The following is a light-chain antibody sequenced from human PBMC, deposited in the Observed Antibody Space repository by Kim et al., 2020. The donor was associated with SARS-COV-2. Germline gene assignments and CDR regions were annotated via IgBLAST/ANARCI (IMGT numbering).Light chain of an antibody. CDR3: QSYDNSLSGYV. J-gene: IGLJ1*01. V-gene: IGLV1-40*01. Sequence: QRVTFSATGSSSTIWAVYVVTWYQQFPGRPPNLLIYGNPNRPSGVPDRFSASMSDTSASLAITGLQAEDEAEYYCQSYDNSLSGYVFGPGTKVTVL. CDR2: GNP. CDR1: SSTIWAVYV.